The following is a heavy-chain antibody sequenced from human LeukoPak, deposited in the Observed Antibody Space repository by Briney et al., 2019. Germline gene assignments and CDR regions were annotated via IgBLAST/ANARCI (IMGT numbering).Heavy chain of an antibody. CDR1: GFTFSSYA. CDR3: AKDVREIAVAGTDY. CDR2: ISGSGGST. Sequence: PGGSLRLSCAASGFTFSSYAMSWVRQAPGKGLEWVSAISGSGGSTYYADSVKGRFTISRDNSKSTLYLQMNSLRAEDTAKYYCAKDVREIAVAGTDYWGQGTLVTVSS. J-gene: IGHJ4*02. D-gene: IGHD6-19*01. V-gene: IGHV3-23*01.